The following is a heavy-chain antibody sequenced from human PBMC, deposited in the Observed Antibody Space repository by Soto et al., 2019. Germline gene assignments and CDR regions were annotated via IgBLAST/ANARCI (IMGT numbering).Heavy chain of an antibody. J-gene: IGHJ6*02. V-gene: IGHV3-7*01. CDR1: GFTFSSCA. CDR3: AREGGYCPVTSCYMDV. D-gene: IGHD2-2*03. CDR2: ILQDGSQK. Sequence: PGGSLRLSCAASGFTFSSCAMGWVRQAPGKGLEWVAKILQDGSQKYYMDAVKGRFTISRDNAKSSLYLQMNSLRAEDTAVYYCAREGGYCPVTSCYMDVWGQGTTVTVSS.